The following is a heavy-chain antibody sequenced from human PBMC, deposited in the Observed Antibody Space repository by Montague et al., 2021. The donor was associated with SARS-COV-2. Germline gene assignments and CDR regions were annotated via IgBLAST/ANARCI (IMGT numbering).Heavy chain of an antibody. CDR2: VSLPGKS. CDR3: ARAGRSGVCRGGSRGYYNFLDV. CDR1: GGSFRNYY. D-gene: IGHD3-16*01. J-gene: IGHJ6*03. Sequence: SETLSLTCAVAGGSFRNYYWSWIRQPPGKGLEWIGEVSLPGKSSYNPSLEGRVTISLDTSKRQFFLNLDSLTAADTAVFYCARAGRSGVCRGGSRGYYNFLDVWGQGTTVTVSS. V-gene: IGHV4-34*01.